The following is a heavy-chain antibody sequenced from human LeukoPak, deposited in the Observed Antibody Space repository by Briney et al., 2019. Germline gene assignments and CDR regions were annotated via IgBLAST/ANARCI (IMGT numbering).Heavy chain of an antibody. CDR3: ARAYYDFLTGYGEVCNY. CDR1: GYTFTSYD. Sequence: ASVKVSCKASGYTFTSYDINWVRQAPGQGLEWMGWINPNSGGTNYAQKFQGRVTMTRDTSISTAYMELSRLRSDDTAVYYCARAYYDFLTGYGEVCNYGGKGPLVTVPS. CDR2: INPNSGGT. D-gene: IGHD3-9*01. V-gene: IGHV1-2*02. J-gene: IGHJ4*02.